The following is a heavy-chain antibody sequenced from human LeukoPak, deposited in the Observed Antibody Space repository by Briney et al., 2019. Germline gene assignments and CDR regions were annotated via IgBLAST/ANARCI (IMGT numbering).Heavy chain of an antibody. D-gene: IGHD3-3*01. CDR2: IRYDGSNK. CDR3: AKDQGYYDFWSGQPRGYFDY. V-gene: IGHV3-30*02. J-gene: IGHJ4*02. CDR1: GFTFSSYG. Sequence: GGSLRLSCAASGFTFSSYGMHWVRQAPGKGLEWVAFIRYDGSNKYYADSVKGRFTISRDNSKNTLYLQMNSLRAEDTAVYYCAKDQGYYDFWSGQPRGYFDYWGQGTLVTVYS.